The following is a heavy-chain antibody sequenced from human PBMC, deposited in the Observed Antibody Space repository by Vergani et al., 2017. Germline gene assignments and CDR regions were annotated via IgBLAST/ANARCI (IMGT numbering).Heavy chain of an antibody. Sequence: QVQLQESGPGLVKPSETLSLTCTVSGGSLINYHWSWVRQPPGKGLEWIGYIYSSGSTTYSPSLKSRLTMSVDPSKNQFSLKLRSVTLADTAVDYCARTIGHCSNSNCYNLAYWGQGTLVTVSS. J-gene: IGHJ4*02. CDR3: ARTIGHCSNSNCYNLAY. CDR2: IYSSGST. D-gene: IGHD2-2*02. V-gene: IGHV4-59*01. CDR1: GGSLINYH.